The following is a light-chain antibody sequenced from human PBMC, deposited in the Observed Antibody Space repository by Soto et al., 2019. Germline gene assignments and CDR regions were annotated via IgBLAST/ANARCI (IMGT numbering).Light chain of an antibody. CDR2: GVS. J-gene: IGKJ4*01. Sequence: EIVLTQSPATLSVSPGERATLSCRASQSVTNSFFAWYQQKPGQAPRLLIYGVSSRATGIPDRFSGGGSGTDFTLTISRLEPEDFAVYYCQQFSSYPLPFGGGTKV. CDR3: QQFSSYPLP. V-gene: IGKV3-20*01. CDR1: QSVTNSF.